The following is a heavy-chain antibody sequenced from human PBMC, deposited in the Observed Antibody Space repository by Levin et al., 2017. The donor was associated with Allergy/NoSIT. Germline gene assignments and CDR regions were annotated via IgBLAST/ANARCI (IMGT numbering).Heavy chain of an antibody. Sequence: SETLSLTCTVSGGSISSGGYYWSWIRQHPGKGLEWIGYIYYSGSTYYNPSLKSRVTISVDTSKNQFSLKLSSVTAADTAVYYCARDYDYIWGSYRGPYFDYWGQGTLVTVSS. CDR3: ARDYDYIWGSYRGPYFDY. J-gene: IGHJ4*02. CDR1: GGSISSGGYY. D-gene: IGHD3-16*02. CDR2: IYYSGST. V-gene: IGHV4-31*03.